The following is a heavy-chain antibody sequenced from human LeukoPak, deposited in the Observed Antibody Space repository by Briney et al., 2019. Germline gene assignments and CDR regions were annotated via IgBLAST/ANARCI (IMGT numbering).Heavy chain of an antibody. J-gene: IGHJ5*02. CDR3: ARDSGSGSYYFHWFDP. V-gene: IGHV1-24*01. Sequence: ASVKVSCTVSGSSLSGLSMHWVRHSPPKGLEWLGGFHPEDDEIIYAQNFQGRVTMTEDTSTDTAFMEVRSLRSEDTAVYYCARDSGSGSYYFHWFDPWGQGTLVTVSS. CDR2: FHPEDDEI. D-gene: IGHD3-10*01. CDR1: GSSLSGLS.